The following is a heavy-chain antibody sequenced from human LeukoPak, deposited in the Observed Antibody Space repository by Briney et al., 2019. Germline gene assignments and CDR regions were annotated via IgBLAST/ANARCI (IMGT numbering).Heavy chain of an antibody. V-gene: IGHV4-59*01. Sequence: PSETLSLTCTVSGGSIRSYYWNGIRQPPGKGLEWIGYIYYSGSTNYNPSLKSRVTISVDTSKKQFSLKLSSVTAADTAVYYCARGYSRGWTDYWGHGTLVTVSS. D-gene: IGHD6-19*01. CDR3: ARGYSRGWTDY. CDR1: GGSIRSYY. J-gene: IGHJ4*01. CDR2: IYYSGST.